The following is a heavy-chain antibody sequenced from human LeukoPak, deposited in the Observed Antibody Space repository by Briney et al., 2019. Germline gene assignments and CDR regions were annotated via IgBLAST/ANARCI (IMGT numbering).Heavy chain of an antibody. CDR1: GFTFSSYS. CDR3: ARRDSSGYYYRFDY. D-gene: IGHD3-22*01. J-gene: IGHJ4*02. V-gene: IGHV3-21*01. CDR2: ISSSYI. Sequence: PGGSLRLSCAASGFTFSSYSMNWVRQAPGKGLEWVSSISSSYIYYADSVKGRFTLSRDNAKNSLYLRMNSLRAEDTAGYYCARRDSSGYYYRFDYWGQGTLVTVSS.